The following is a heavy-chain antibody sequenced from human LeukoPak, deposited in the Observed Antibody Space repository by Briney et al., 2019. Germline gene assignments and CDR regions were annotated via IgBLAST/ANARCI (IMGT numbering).Heavy chain of an antibody. J-gene: IGHJ3*02. CDR1: GLTFSRYD. D-gene: IGHD3-22*01. CDR3: AKEVYYFDTSGLYSFAFDI. V-gene: IGHV3-23*01. CDR2: ISASGGST. Sequence: GGSLRLSRAASGLTFSRYDMSWVRQAPGKGLEWVSEISASGGSTYYADSVKGRFTISRDSSKNRMYLQMNSLRVEDTSVYYCAKEVYYFDTSGLYSFAFDIWGQGTMVTVPS.